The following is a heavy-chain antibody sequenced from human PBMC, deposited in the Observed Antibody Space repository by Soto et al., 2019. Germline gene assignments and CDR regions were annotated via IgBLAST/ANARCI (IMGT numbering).Heavy chain of an antibody. CDR1: GGTFNNYA. CDR3: ARGPAWALVFGV. J-gene: IGHJ3*01. Sequence: QVQLVQSGAEVKNPGSSVTVSCKASGGTFNNYAISWVRQAPGQGLEWMGGIIPNFVTSNYAQRFQGRVTITADESTKTVFMELGSLTAQGPAVYYCARGPAWALVFGVWGQGTLVTVSS. CDR2: IIPNFVTS. D-gene: IGHD6-6*01. V-gene: IGHV1-69*01.